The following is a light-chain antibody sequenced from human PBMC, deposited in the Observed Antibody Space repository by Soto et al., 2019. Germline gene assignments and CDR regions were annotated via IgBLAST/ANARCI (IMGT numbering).Light chain of an antibody. V-gene: IGLV2-11*01. J-gene: IGLJ1*01. CDR1: SSDVGGYNY. CDR3: CSYAGSYTHYV. Sequence: QSVLTQPRSVSGSPGQSVTISCTGTSSDVGGYNYVSWYQQHPGKAPKLMIYDVSKRPSGVPDRFSGSKSGNTASLTLSGLQAEDEADYYCCSYAGSYTHYVFGTGTKLTVL. CDR2: DVS.